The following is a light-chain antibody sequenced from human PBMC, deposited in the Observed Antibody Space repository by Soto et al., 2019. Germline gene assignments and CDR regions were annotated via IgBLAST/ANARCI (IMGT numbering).Light chain of an antibody. J-gene: IGLJ1*01. CDR1: SSDVGGYNY. CDR2: EVS. V-gene: IGLV2-14*01. CDR3: SSYTSSSTV. Sequence: LTQPASVSGSPGQSITISCTGTSSDVGGYNYVSWYQQHPGKAPKLMIYEVSNRPSGVSNRFSGSKSGNTASLTISGLQAEDEADYYCSSYTSSSTVFGTGTKSPS.